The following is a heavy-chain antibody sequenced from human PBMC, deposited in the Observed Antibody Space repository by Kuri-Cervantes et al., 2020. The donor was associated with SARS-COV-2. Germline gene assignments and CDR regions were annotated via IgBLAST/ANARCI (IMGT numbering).Heavy chain of an antibody. CDR3: AREAAAPDWYYYYYMDV. J-gene: IGHJ6*03. CDR1: GFRFGGYP. V-gene: IGHV3-64*04. CDR2: ISSDGANT. Sequence: GESLKISCSASGFRFGGYPMHWVRQAPGKGLEYVSAISSDGANTYYADSVKGRFTISRDNAKNSLYLQMNSLRAEDTAVYYCAREAAAPDWYYYYYMDVWGKGPTVTVSS. D-gene: IGHD6-13*01.